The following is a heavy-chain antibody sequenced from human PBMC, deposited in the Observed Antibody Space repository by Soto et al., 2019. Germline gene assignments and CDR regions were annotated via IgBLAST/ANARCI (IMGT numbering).Heavy chain of an antibody. CDR2: ISSSGSTI. D-gene: IGHD2-2*01. V-gene: IGHV3-11*01. Sequence: LRHSCGVSECTSIDYYMSCIRHAKGKGLEWVSYISSSGSTIYYADSVKGRFTISRDNAKNSLYLQMNSLRAEDTAVYYCARDSEGCSSTSCYAAYYYYYYMDVWGKGTTVTVSS. CDR1: ECTSIDYY. J-gene: IGHJ6*03. CDR3: ARDSEGCSSTSCYAAYYYYYYMDV.